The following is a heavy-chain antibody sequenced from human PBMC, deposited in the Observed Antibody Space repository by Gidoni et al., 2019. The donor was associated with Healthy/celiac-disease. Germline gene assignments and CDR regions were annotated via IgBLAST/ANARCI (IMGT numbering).Heavy chain of an antibody. V-gene: IGHV3-30-3*01. CDR3: AREIVVVPAAIDY. D-gene: IGHD2-2*01. Sequence: QVQLVESGGGVVQPGRSLRLSCAASGFTFSSYAMHWVRQAPGKGLEWVAVITYDGSNKYYADSVKGRLTISRDNSKNTLYLQMNSLRAEDTAVYYCAREIVVVPAAIDYWGQGTLVTVSS. J-gene: IGHJ4*02. CDR2: ITYDGSNK. CDR1: GFTFSSYA.